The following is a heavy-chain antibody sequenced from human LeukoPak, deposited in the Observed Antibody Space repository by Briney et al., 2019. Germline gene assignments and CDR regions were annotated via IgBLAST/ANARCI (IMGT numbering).Heavy chain of an antibody. Sequence: ASVKVSCKASGYTFTSYGISWVRQAPGQGLEWMGWISAYNGNTNYAQKLQGRVTMTTDTSTSTAYMELRSLRSDDTAVYYCARDHRGSGSLWQLSRPRGMDVWGQGTTVTVSS. CDR1: GYTFTSYG. D-gene: IGHD3-10*01. CDR3: ARDHRGSGSLWQLSRPRGMDV. J-gene: IGHJ6*02. CDR2: ISAYNGNT. V-gene: IGHV1-18*01.